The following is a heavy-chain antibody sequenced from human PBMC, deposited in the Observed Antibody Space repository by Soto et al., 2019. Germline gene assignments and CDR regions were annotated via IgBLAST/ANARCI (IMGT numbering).Heavy chain of an antibody. J-gene: IGHJ5*02. CDR2: IYYSGST. Sequence: SETLSLTCTVSGCSVSSCSYYWSWIRQPPGKGLEWIGFIYYSGSTNYNPSLKSRVTISVDTSKSQFSLKLSSVTAADTAVYYCARVTGYSSSWYWFDPWGQGTLVTVSS. D-gene: IGHD6-13*01. CDR3: ARVTGYSSSWYWFDP. V-gene: IGHV4-61*01. CDR1: GCSVSSCSYY.